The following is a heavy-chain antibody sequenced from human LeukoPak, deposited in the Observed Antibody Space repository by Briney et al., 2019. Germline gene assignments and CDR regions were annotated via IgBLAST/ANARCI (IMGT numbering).Heavy chain of an antibody. V-gene: IGHV4-34*01. Sequence: SETLSLTCAVYGGSFSGYYWSWIRQPPGKGLEWIGEINHSGSTNYNPSLKSRVTISVDTSKNQFSLKLSSVTAADTAVYYCARAGGYCSSTSCRRCYGMDVWGKGTTVTVSS. CDR3: ARAGGYCSSTSCRRCYGMDV. CDR2: INHSGST. CDR1: GGSFSGYY. J-gene: IGHJ6*04. D-gene: IGHD2-2*01.